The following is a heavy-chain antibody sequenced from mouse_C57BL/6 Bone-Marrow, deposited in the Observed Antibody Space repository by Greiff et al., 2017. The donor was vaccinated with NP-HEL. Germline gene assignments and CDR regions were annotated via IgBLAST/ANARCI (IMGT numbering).Heavy chain of an antibody. J-gene: IGHJ3*01. CDR2: IDPETGGT. CDR1: GYTFTDYE. V-gene: IGHV1-15*01. CDR3: TITTHTY. D-gene: IGHD1-1*01. Sequence: VQLVESGAELVRPGASVTLSCKASGYTFTDYEMHWVKQTPVHGLEWIGAIDPETGGTSYNQKFKGKAILTADKSSSTAYMELRSLTSEDSAVYYCTITTHTYWGQGTLVTVSA.